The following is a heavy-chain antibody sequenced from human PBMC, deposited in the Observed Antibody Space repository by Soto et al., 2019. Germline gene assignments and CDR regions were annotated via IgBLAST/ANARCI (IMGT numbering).Heavy chain of an antibody. D-gene: IGHD6-19*01. Sequence: ASVKVSCKASGYTFTSYDINWVRQATGQGLEWMGWMNPNSGNTGYAQKFQGRVTMTRNTSISTAYMELSSLRSEDTAVYYCARGNRRAVAQGNWFEPWGQGTLVIVSS. CDR2: MNPNSGNT. CDR1: GYTFTSYD. J-gene: IGHJ5*02. V-gene: IGHV1-8*01. CDR3: ARGNRRAVAQGNWFEP.